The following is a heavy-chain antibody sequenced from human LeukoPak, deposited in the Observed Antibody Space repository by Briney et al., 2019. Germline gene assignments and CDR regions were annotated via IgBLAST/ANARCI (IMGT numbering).Heavy chain of an antibody. Sequence: GGSLRLSCATSGLSFSYYGLHWVRQAPGKGLEWVAGISPDGTYNYYGDSVRGRFTISRDNSKNTLYLHMRSLRPEATAVYYCVRDWGDVIVVCESWFDPWGQGTLVTVSS. CDR3: VRDWGDVIVVCESWFDP. CDR1: GLSFSYYG. D-gene: IGHD2/OR15-2a*01. J-gene: IGHJ5*02. CDR2: ISPDGTYN. V-gene: IGHV3-30*19.